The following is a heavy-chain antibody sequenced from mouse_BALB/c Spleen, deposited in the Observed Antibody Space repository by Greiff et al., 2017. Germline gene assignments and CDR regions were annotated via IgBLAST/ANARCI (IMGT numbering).Heavy chain of an antibody. CDR1: GFTFTAYY. V-gene: IGHV7-3*02. CDR3: ARDNYGNYDAMDY. J-gene: IGHJ4*01. D-gene: IGHD2-1*01. CDR2: IRNKANGYTT. Sequence: EVQLVESGGGLVQPGGSLRLSCATSGFTFTAYYMSWVRQPPGKALEWLGFIRNKANGYTTEYSASVKGRFTISRDNSQSILYLQMNTLRAEDSATYYCARDNYGNYDAMDYWGQGTSVTVSS.